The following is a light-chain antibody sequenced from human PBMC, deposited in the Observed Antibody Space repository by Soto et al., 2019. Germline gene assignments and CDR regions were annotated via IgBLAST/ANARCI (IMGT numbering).Light chain of an antibody. CDR2: EVS. CDR1: SSDVGGYNY. Sequence: QSVLTQPASVSGSPGQSITLSCTGTSSDVGGYNYVSWYQQHPRKAPRLMIYEVSNRPSGVSNRFSGSKSGNTASLTISGLQAEDEADYYCSSYTVSTPVVFGGGTKVIVL. CDR3: SSYTVSTPVV. J-gene: IGLJ3*02. V-gene: IGLV2-14*01.